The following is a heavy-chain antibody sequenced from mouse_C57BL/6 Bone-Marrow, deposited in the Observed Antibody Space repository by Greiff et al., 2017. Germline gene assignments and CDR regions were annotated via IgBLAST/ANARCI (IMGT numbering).Heavy chain of an antibody. V-gene: IGHV3-6*01. D-gene: IGHD3-1*01. CDR1: GYSITSGYY. CDR2: ISYDGSN. Sequence: EVKLMESGPGLVKPSQSLSLTCSVTGYSITSGYYWNWIRQFPGNKLEWMGYISYDGSNNYNPSLKNRISITRDTSKNQFFLKLNSVTTEDTATYYCARGGLSGYQFSYYAMDYWGQGTSVTVSS. J-gene: IGHJ4*01. CDR3: ARGGLSGYQFSYYAMDY.